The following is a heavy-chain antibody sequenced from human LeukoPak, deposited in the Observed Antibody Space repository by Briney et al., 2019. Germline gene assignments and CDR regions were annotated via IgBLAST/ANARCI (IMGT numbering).Heavy chain of an antibody. V-gene: IGHV4-4*07. D-gene: IGHD2-15*01. J-gene: IGHJ5*02. CDR3: ARSYCSGGTCLNWFDP. CDR2: TYTSGST. Sequence: PSETLSLTCTVSGGSISSYYWSWIRQPAGRGLEWIGRTYTSGSTNYNPSLTSRVTMSVDTSKNQFSLNLTSVTAADTAVYYCARSYCSGGTCLNWFDPWGLGTLVTVSS. CDR1: GGSISSYY.